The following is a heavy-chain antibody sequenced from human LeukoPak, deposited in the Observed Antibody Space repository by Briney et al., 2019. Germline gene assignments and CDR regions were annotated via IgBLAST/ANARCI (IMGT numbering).Heavy chain of an antibody. CDR3: ARASGSSWYSEWDYYYYYYMDV. CDR1: GFTFDDYG. D-gene: IGHD6-13*01. J-gene: IGHJ6*03. Sequence: GGSLRLSCAASGFTFDDYGMSWVPQAPGKGLEWVSGISWNGGSTGYADSVKGRFTISRDNAKNSLYLKMNSLRAEDTALYYCARASGSSWYSEWDYYYYYYMDVWGKGTRVTVSS. CDR2: ISWNGGST. V-gene: IGHV3-20*04.